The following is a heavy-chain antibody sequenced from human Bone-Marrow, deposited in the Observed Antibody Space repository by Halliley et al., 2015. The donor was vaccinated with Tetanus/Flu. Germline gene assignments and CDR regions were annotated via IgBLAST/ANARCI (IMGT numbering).Heavy chain of an antibody. V-gene: IGHV3-7*03. D-gene: IGHD2-21*01. J-gene: IGHJ4*02. CDR2: KKDDGSEK. CDR3: VRGRCAY. Sequence: APGKGLEWVANKKDDGSEKYYVDSVKGRFTISRDNAKNSLFLQMDSLRTDDTAVYYCVRGRCAYWGQGTLVTVSS.